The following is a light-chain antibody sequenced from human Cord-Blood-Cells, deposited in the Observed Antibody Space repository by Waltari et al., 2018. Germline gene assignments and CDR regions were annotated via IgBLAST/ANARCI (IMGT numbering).Light chain of an antibody. CDR1: SSNIGSNY. V-gene: IGLV1-47*01. Sequence: QSVLTQPPSASGTPGQRVTISCSGSSSNIGSNYVYWYQQLPGTAPKLLIYGNNQGPSGVPDRFSGSKSGTSASLAISGLRSEDEADYYCAAWDDSLSGWVFGGGTKLTVL. CDR2: GNN. J-gene: IGLJ3*02. CDR3: AAWDDSLSGWV.